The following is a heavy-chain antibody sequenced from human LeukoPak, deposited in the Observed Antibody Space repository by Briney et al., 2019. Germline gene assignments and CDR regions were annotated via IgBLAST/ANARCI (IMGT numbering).Heavy chain of an antibody. CDR3: MTAAGYNFGQY. Sequence: EGSLRLSCAASGLTVNNNYMNWVRQAPGEGLEWVSALYIGGNTYYADSVRGRFTISRDNSKNTLYLQMNSLRAEDTAIYYCMTAAGYNFGQYWGQGTLVTVSS. D-gene: IGHD5-18*01. CDR1: GLTVNNNY. V-gene: IGHV3-53*01. J-gene: IGHJ4*02. CDR2: LYIGGNT.